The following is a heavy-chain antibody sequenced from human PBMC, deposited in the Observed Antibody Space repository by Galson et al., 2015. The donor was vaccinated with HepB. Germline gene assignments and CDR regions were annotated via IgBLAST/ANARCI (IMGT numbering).Heavy chain of an antibody. J-gene: IGHJ4*02. CDR2: INTSTGKP. CDR3: ARTFYCDD. V-gene: IGHV7-4-1*02. Sequence: SVKVSCKASGYPFTSYAINWVRQAPGQGLEWMGWINTSTGKPTYAQGFTGRFVFSLDTSVNTAFLQINSLKAEDTAVYFCARTFYCDDWGQGALVTVSS. CDR1: GYPFTSYA. D-gene: IGHD2/OR15-2a*01.